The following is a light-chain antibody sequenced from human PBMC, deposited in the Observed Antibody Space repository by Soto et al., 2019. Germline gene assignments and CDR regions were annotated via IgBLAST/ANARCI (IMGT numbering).Light chain of an antibody. J-gene: IGLJ3*02. CDR2: AVV. CDR3: SSYTSSGTWV. V-gene: IGLV2-14*01. Sequence: QSVLTQPASVSGSPGQSLTISCTGTSSDVGGFDFVSWYQHHPGKAPKLMIYAVVYRPSGVSNRFSGSKSGNTASLTISGLQAEDEADYYCSSYTSSGTWVFGGGTKLTVL. CDR1: SSDVGGFDF.